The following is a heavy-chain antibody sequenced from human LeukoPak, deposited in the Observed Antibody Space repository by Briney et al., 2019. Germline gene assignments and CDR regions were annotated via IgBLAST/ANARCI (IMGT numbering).Heavy chain of an antibody. J-gene: IGHJ2*01. Sequence: SETLSLTCTVSGGSISSFYWSWIRQPPGKGLEWIGYFYYRGSSNYNPSLQSRVTISVDTSKNQFSLKLSSVTTADTAVYYCSGSGDYWYFDLWGRGALVTVSS. CDR3: SGSGDYWYFDL. CDR1: GGSISSFY. CDR2: FYYRGSS. D-gene: IGHD3-10*01. V-gene: IGHV4-59*08.